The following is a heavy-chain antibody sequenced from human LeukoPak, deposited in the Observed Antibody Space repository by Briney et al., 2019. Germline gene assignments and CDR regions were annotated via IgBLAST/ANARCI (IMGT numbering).Heavy chain of an antibody. V-gene: IGHV3-7*01. CDR1: GFTFSNYW. CDR3: VRDDGDV. J-gene: IGHJ6*04. Sequence: PGGSLRLSCVFSGFTFSNYWMKWVRQAPGKGLEWVASINEDGSGKYSMDFVKDRVTISRDNAKNSLDLQINSLTVEDTAIYYCVRDDGDVWGKGTTVTVSS. CDR2: INEDGSGK.